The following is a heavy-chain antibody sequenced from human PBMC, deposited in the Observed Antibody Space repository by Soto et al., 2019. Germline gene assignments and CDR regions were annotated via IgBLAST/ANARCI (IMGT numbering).Heavy chain of an antibody. D-gene: IGHD6-13*01. CDR1: GCSLSTSGVG. V-gene: IGHV2-5*02. Sequence: QITLKESGPTLVKPTQTLTLTCTFSGCSLSTSGVGVGWIRQPPGKALEWLALIYWDDDKRYSPSLKRRLTITKESSNNQVVLTMTTVDPVDTATYYCAHNIAAAGKSAEFVYWGQGTLVTVSS. CDR2: IYWDDDK. CDR3: AHNIAAAGKSAEFVY. J-gene: IGHJ4*02.